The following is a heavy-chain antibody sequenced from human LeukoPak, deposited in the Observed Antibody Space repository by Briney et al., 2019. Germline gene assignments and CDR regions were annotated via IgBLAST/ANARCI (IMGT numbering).Heavy chain of an antibody. CDR1: GGSFSGYY. Sequence: SETLSLTCAVYGGSFSGYYWSWIRQPPGKGLEWIGEINHSGSTNYNPSLKSRVTISVDTSKNQFSLKLSSVTAADTAVYYCARHLSSSWYGVDYWGQGTLVTVSS. V-gene: IGHV4-34*01. J-gene: IGHJ4*02. CDR2: INHSGST. CDR3: ARHLSSSWYGVDY. D-gene: IGHD6-13*01.